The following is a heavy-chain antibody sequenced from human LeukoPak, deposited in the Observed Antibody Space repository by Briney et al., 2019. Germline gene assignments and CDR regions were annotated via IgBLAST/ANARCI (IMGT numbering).Heavy chain of an antibody. Sequence: GGSLRLSCAASGFTFSSYSMNWLRQAPGKGLEWVSSISSRSSYIYYADSVKGRFTISRDNAKNSLYLQMNSLRAEDTAVYYCARDLSFDYWGQGTLVTVSS. CDR3: ARDLSFDY. J-gene: IGHJ4*02. CDR1: GFTFSSYS. CDR2: ISSRSSYI. V-gene: IGHV3-21*01.